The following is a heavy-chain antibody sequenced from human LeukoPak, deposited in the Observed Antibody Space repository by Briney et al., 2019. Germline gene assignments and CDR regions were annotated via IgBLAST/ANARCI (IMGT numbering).Heavy chain of an antibody. D-gene: IGHD6-6*01. CDR2: IYTSGST. V-gene: IGHV4-4*02. J-gene: IGHJ4*02. Sequence: SGTLSLTCAVSGGSISSSNWWSWVRQPPGKGLEWIGRIYTSGSTNYNPSLKSRVTISVDTSKNQFSLKLSSVTAADTAVYYCAREGYSSSSYWGQGTLVTVSS. CDR1: GGSISSSNW. CDR3: AREGYSSSSY.